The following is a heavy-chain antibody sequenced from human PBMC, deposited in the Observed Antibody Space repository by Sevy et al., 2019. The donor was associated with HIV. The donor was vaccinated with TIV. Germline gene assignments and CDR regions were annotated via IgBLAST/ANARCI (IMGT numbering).Heavy chain of an antibody. Sequence: GGSLRLSCAASGFTFSSYGMHWVRQAPGKGLEWVAVIWYDGSNKYYADSVKGRLTISRDNSKNTLYLQMNSLRAEDTAVYYCARVGDTAMVTDYYYYYGMDVWGQGTTVTVSS. J-gene: IGHJ6*02. V-gene: IGHV3-33*01. D-gene: IGHD5-18*01. CDR1: GFTFSSYG. CDR3: ARVGDTAMVTDYYYYYGMDV. CDR2: IWYDGSNK.